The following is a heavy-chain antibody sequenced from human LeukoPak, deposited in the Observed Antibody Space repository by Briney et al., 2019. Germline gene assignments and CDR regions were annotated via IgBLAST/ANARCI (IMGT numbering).Heavy chain of an antibody. CDR1: GFIFSNYA. V-gene: IGHV3-23*01. CDR3: GKNIGPVGTYHYGADV. Sequence: PGGSLRLSCAASGFIFSNYAIIWVRQAPGKGLEWVSDISGSGETTFYADSVKGRFTISRDNSKNTVNLQMNSLRDEDTAKYYCGKNIGPVGTYHYGADVWGQGTTVTVSS. J-gene: IGHJ6*02. D-gene: IGHD6-13*01. CDR2: ISGSGETT.